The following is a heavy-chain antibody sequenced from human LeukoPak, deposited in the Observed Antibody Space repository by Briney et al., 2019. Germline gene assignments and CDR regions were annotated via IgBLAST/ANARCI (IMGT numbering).Heavy chain of an antibody. V-gene: IGHV3-7*01. CDR2: IKQDGSEK. Sequence: GGSLRLSCAASGFTFSSYWMSWVRQAPGKGLEWVANIKQDGSEKYYVDSVKGRFTISRDNAKNSLYLQMNSLRAEDTAVYYCAKDIFSRSTAAFDIWGQGTMVTVSS. J-gene: IGHJ3*02. D-gene: IGHD1-1*01. CDR1: GFTFSSYW. CDR3: AKDIFSRSTAAFDI.